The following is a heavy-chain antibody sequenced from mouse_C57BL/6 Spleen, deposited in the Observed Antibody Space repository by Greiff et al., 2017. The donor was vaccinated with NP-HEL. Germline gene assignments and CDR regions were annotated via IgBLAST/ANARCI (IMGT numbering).Heavy chain of an antibody. CDR2: INPNNGGT. CDR3: ASSGDGSMLPFAC. Sequence: VQLKESGPELVKPGASVKIPCKASGYTFTDYNMDWVKQSHGKSLEWIGDINPNNGGTIYNQQFKGKATLTVDKSSSTAYMELRSVASEDTAVYYCASSGDGSMLPFACWGQGTLVTVSA. V-gene: IGHV1-18*01. D-gene: IGHD1-1*01. CDR1: GYTFTDYN. J-gene: IGHJ3*01.